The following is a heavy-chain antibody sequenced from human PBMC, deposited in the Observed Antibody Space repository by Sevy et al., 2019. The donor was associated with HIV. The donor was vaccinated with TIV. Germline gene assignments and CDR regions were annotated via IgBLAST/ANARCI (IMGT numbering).Heavy chain of an antibody. V-gene: IGHV3-23*01. D-gene: IGHD3-22*01. CDR1: GFTFISYV. CDR2: IYGSSGAT. Sequence: GGSLRLSCKPSGFTFISYVMNWVRQAPGKGLEWVSTIYGSSGATYYGDSVKGRFIISRDNSKNTLYLQMNSLRTEDTAVYYCAGGRYDSSGSFDAFDIWGQGTMVTVSS. CDR3: AGGRYDSSGSFDAFDI. J-gene: IGHJ3*02.